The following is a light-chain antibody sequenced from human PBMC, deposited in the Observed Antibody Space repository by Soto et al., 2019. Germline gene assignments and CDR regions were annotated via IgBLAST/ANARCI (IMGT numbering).Light chain of an antibody. Sequence: EIVFTQSPATLSFSPGERATLSCRASQSVGSYLAWFQQTPGQAPRLLIYDTSNRATGIPARFSGSGSGTDFTLTISSLETEDFAVYYCQQRSDWPPTFGQGTKVDIK. CDR1: QSVGSY. CDR2: DTS. V-gene: IGKV3-11*01. CDR3: QQRSDWPPT. J-gene: IGKJ1*01.